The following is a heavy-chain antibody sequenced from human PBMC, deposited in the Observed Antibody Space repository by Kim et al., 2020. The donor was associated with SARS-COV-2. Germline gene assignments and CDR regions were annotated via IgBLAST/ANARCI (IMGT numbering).Heavy chain of an antibody. CDR2: INHSGST. Sequence: SETLSLTCAVYGGSFSGYYWSWIRQPPGKGLEWIGEINHSGSTNYNPSLKSRVTISVDTSKNQFSLKLSSVTAADTAVYYCATIRGVLPDYWGQGTLVTVSS. CDR1: GGSFSGYY. J-gene: IGHJ4*02. D-gene: IGHD5-12*01. V-gene: IGHV4-34*01. CDR3: ATIRGVLPDY.